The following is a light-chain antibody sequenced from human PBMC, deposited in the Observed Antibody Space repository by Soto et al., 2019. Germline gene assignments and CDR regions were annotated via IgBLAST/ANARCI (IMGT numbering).Light chain of an antibody. CDR2: GNN. J-gene: IGLJ2*01. V-gene: IGLV1-40*01. CDR1: SSNIGAGSD. CDR3: QPCDSNLTYLGV. Sequence: QSVLTQPPSVSGAPGQRVTISCTGSSSNIGAGSDVHWYRHLPGTAPKLLIFGNNNRPSGVPDRFSCSRSGTSASLPITRLQAEDEADYYRQPCDSNLTYLGVFGGGTLLTVL.